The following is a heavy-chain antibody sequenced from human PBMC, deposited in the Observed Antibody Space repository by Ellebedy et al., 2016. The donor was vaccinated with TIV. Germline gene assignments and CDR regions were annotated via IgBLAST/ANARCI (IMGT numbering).Heavy chain of an antibody. CDR1: GFMFSSYG. V-gene: IGHV3-48*02. D-gene: IGHD1-14*01. J-gene: IGHJ4*02. CDR2: ISSSSGTK. Sequence: GESLKISCAASGFMFSSYGMNWVRQAPEKGLEWLSYISSSSGTKYYTDSVKGRFTISRDNAKNSLYLQMNSLRDEDTAVYYCAVGALTSTGWNYWGQGTLVAVSS. CDR3: AVGALTSTGWNY.